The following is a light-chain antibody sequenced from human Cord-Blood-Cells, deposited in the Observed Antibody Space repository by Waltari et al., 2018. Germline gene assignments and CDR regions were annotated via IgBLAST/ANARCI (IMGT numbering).Light chain of an antibody. Sequence: QSALTQLRPVSGSPGQSVTISCTGTSSDVGGSNYVSWYQQHPGKAPTHMIYDVSQRPSGVPDRFSGSKSGNTDSLTISGLQAEDEADYSCCSYAGSYTFVVFGGGTKLTVL. CDR2: DVS. V-gene: IGLV2-11*01. CDR1: SSDVGGSNY. J-gene: IGLJ2*01. CDR3: CSYAGSYTFVV.